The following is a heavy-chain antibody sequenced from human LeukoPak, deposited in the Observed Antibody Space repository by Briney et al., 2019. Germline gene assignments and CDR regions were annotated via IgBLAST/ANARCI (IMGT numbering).Heavy chain of an antibody. CDR1: GGSVSSGGHY. D-gene: IGHD2-15*01. CDR3: ARLVCGGGSCPAEFDY. V-gene: IGHV4-39*01. J-gene: IGHJ4*02. CDR2: IYYSGST. Sequence: SETLSLTCIVSGGSVSSGGHYWGWIRQPPGKGLEWIGSIYYSGSTYYNPSLNNRVTIFIDMSMNQFSLRLNSVTATDTAVYYCARLVCGGGSCPAEFDYWGQGTLVTVSS.